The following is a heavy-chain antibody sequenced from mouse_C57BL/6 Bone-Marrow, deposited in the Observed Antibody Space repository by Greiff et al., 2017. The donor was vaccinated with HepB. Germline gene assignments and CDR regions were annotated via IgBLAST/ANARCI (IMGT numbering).Heavy chain of an antibody. V-gene: IGHV5-6*02. D-gene: IGHD1-1*01. CDR2: ISSGGSYT. Sequence: DVMLVESGGDLVKPGGSLKLSCAASGFTFSSYGMSWVRQTPDKRLEWVATISSGGSYTYYPDSVKGRFTISRDNAKNTLYLQMSSLKSEDTAMYYCARRSNGSSPYFDVWGTGTTVTVSS. J-gene: IGHJ1*03. CDR1: GFTFSSYG. CDR3: ARRSNGSSPYFDV.